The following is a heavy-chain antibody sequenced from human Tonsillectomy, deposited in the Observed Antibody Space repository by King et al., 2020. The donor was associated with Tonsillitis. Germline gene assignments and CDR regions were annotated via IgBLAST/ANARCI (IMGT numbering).Heavy chain of an antibody. CDR1: GFTFRTYA. J-gene: IGHJ4*02. D-gene: IGHD3-22*01. CDR3: ARSYYDSSGYLSY. CDR2: ISYDGSNK. Sequence: VQLVESGGGVVQPGRSLRLSCAASGFTFRTYAMHWVRQAPGKGLEWVAVISYDGSNKFYADSGKGRFIISRDNSKNTLYLQMNSLRAEDTAVYYCARSYYDSSGYLSYWGQGTLVTVSS. V-gene: IGHV3-30*04.